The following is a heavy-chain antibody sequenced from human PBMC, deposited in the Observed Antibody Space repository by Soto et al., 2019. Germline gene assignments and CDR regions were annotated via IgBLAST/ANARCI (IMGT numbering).Heavy chain of an antibody. V-gene: IGHV5-51*01. CDR2: VYPGDSDT. Sequence: GESLKISCKGSGYSFTSYWIGWVRQMPGKGLEWMGIVYPGDSDTRYSPSFQGQVTISADKSISTAYLQWSSLKASDTAMYYCARLSGCSSTSCYTHMDVWGQGTTVTVSS. CDR3: ARLSGCSSTSCYTHMDV. D-gene: IGHD2-2*02. J-gene: IGHJ6*02. CDR1: GYSFTSYW.